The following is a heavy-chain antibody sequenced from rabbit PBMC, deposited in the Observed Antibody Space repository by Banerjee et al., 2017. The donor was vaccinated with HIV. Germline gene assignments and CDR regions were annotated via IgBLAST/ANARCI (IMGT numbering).Heavy chain of an antibody. CDR3: ARDDPHFDRDNL. CDR2: IYTGSSGIT. D-gene: IGHD7-1*01. V-gene: IGHV1S40*01. CDR1: GWSFSRSNY. Sequence: QSLEESGGDLVKSGASLTLTWTASGWSFSRSNYMCWVRQAPGKGLEWIACIYTGSSGITYFASWAKGRFTISKTSSTTVTLQMTSLTGADTATYFCARDDPHFDRDNLWGPGTLVTVS. J-gene: IGHJ4*01.